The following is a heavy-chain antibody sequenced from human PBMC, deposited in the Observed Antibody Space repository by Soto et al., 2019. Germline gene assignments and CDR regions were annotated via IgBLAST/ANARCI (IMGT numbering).Heavy chain of an antibody. D-gene: IGHD6-13*01. CDR3: ARDPSGIAAAGTPLTYYYGMDV. CDR1: GFTFSSYA. V-gene: IGHV3-30-3*01. J-gene: IGHJ6*02. Sequence: GGSMRLSCAASGFTFSSYAMHWVRKDPGKGLEWVAVISYDGSNKYYADSVKGRFTISRDNSKNTLYLQMNSLRAEDTAVYYCARDPSGIAAAGTPLTYYYGMDVWGQGTTVTVSS. CDR2: ISYDGSNK.